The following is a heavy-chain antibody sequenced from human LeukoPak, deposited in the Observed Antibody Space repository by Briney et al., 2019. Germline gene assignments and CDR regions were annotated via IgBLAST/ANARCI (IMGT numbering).Heavy chain of an antibody. CDR1: GGSISSGTYY. D-gene: IGHD5-24*01. V-gene: IGHV4-39*01. CDR3: ARLRVEMPTFYFDS. J-gene: IGHJ4*02. CDR2: IYYSGSA. Sequence: SETLSLTCSVSGGSISSGTYYWGWIRQPPGKGLEWIGSIYYSGSAYYNPSLKSRVTLSVDTSKNQFSLRLSSVTAADTAVYYCARLRVEMPTFYFDSWGQGTLVTVSS.